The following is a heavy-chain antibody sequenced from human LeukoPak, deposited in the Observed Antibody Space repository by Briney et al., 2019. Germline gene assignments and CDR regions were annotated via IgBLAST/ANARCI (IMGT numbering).Heavy chain of an antibody. D-gene: IGHD1-26*01. Sequence: PGGSLRLSCVASAFTFSDYGMVWVRQAPGKGLEWVTFIRYDGTNTFYADSVKGRFIISRDNSKNTLYLQMNSLRAGDTAVYYCAKAMGATLFDYWGQGTLVTVSS. J-gene: IGHJ4*02. CDR3: AKAMGATLFDY. CDR1: AFTFSDYG. CDR2: IRYDGTNT. V-gene: IGHV3-30*02.